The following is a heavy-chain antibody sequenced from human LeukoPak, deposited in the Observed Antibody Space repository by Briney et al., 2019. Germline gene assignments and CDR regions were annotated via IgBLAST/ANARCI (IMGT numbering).Heavy chain of an antibody. CDR3: ANVRFLEWLFNY. CDR2: ISGSGGST. CDR1: GFTFSSYA. D-gene: IGHD3-3*01. V-gene: IGHV3-23*01. J-gene: IGHJ4*02. Sequence: GGSLRLSCAASGFTFSSYAMRWVRQAPGKGLEWVSAISGSGGSTYYADSVKGRFTISRDNSKNTLYLQMNSLRAEDTAVYYCANVRFLEWLFNYWGQGTLVTVSS.